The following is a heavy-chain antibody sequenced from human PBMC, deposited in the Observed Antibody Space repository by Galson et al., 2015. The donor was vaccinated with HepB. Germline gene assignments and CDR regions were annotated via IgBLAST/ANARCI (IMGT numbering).Heavy chain of an antibody. CDR2: IIPIFGTA. CDR3: ARERRYSSSWYDSCWFDP. Sequence: SVKVSCKASGGTFSSYAISWVRQAPGQGLEWMGGIIPIFGTANYAQKFQGRVTITADKSTSTAYMELSSLRSEDAAVYYCARERRYSSSWYDSCWFDPWGQGTLVTVSS. J-gene: IGHJ5*02. V-gene: IGHV1-69*06. D-gene: IGHD6-13*01. CDR1: GGTFSSYA.